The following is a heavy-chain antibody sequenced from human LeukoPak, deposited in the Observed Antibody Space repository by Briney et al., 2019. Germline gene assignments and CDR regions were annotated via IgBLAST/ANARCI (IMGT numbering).Heavy chain of an antibody. D-gene: IGHD4-17*01. V-gene: IGHV4-39*07. Sequence: SETLSLTCTVSGGSISSSSYYWGWIRQPPGKGLEWIASIYYSGSTNYNPSLKSRVTISVDTSKNQFSLKLSSVTAADTAVYYCARVDYGVLEDYFDYWGQGTLVTVSS. CDR3: ARVDYGVLEDYFDY. CDR2: IYYSGST. CDR1: GGSISSSSYY. J-gene: IGHJ4*02.